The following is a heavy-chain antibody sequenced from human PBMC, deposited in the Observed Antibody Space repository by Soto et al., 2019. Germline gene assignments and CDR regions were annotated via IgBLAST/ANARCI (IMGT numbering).Heavy chain of an antibody. CDR1: GGSTSGYY. CDR2: IHSSGTT. Sequence: QVQLQESGPGLVKPSETVSVTCNVSGGSTSGYYCSWIRQPPGQGLEWIGYIHSSGTTTYKPSLKSRVTISIDTSKKQVYLRVTSVTAADTAIYYCARHKKGAEQGWFDPWGQGTQVTVSS. V-gene: IGHV4-59*01. D-gene: IGHD1-1*01. CDR3: ARHKKGAEQGWFDP. J-gene: IGHJ5*02.